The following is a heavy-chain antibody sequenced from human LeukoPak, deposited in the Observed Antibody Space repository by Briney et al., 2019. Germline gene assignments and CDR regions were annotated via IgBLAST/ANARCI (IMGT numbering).Heavy chain of an antibody. V-gene: IGHV1-18*01. CDR1: GYTFTSYG. CDR3: TRDGRFGELSDY. Sequence: GASVTVSCTASGYTFTSYGISWVRQAPGQGLEWMGWISANNGNTNYEQKFQGRVTMTTDTSTSTAYMELRSLRSDDTAVYYCTRDGRFGELSDYWGQGTLLTVSS. J-gene: IGHJ4*02. CDR2: ISANNGNT. D-gene: IGHD3-10*01.